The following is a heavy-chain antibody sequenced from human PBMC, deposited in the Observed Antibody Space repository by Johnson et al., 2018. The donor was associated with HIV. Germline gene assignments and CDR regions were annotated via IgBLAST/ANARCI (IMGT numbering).Heavy chain of an antibody. J-gene: IGHJ3*02. D-gene: IGHD3-16*01. Sequence: VQLVESGGGLIQPGGSLRLSCAASGFTVSSNSMSWVRQAPGKGLEWVSIIYSGGSTYYADSVRGRFTISRNNAKNSLYLQMNSLRAEDTAVYYCAKRAQLGTAWYVNAFDIWGQGTMVTVSS. V-gene: IGHV3-66*02. CDR1: GFTVSSNS. CDR3: AKRAQLGTAWYVNAFDI. CDR2: IYSGGST.